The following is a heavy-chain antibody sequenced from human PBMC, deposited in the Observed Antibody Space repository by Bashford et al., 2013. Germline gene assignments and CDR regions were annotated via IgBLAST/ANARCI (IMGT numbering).Heavy chain of an antibody. D-gene: IGHD3-10*01. Sequence: GSLRLSCAGSGFNFSDYYMSWVRQSPGKGLEFLSYISGSSSYTTYADSVKGRFTISRDNAKSSLYLQMNGLRAEDTAVYYCARDQGGKWELLRPFDYWGQGTLVTVSS. CDR2: ISGSSSYT. V-gene: IGHV3-11*05. CDR1: GFNFSDYY. J-gene: IGHJ4*02. CDR3: ARDQGGKWELLRPFDY.